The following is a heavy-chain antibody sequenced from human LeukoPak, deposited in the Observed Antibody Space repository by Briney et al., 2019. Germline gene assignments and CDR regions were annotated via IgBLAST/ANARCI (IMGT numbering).Heavy chain of an antibody. V-gene: IGHV1-69*13. Sequence: SVKVSCKASGGTFSSYAISWVRQAPGQGFEWMGGIIPIFGTANYAQKFQGRVTITADESTSTAYMELSSLRSEDTAVYYCASGVEYQLLQGNWFDPWGEGTLVTVSS. CDR3: ASGVEYQLLQGNWFDP. J-gene: IGHJ5*02. CDR1: GGTFSSYA. D-gene: IGHD2-2*01. CDR2: IIPIFGTA.